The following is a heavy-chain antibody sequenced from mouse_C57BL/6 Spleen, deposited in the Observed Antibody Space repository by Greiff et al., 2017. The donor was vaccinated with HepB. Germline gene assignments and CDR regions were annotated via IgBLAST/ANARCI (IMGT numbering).Heavy chain of an antibody. V-gene: IGHV1-18*01. D-gene: IGHD2-5*01. CDR1: GYTFTDYN. CDR2: INPNNGGT. CDR3: ARKLSNYRFFAY. Sequence: EVQLQQSGPELVKPGASVKIPCKASGYTFTDYNMDWVKQSHGKSLEWIGDINPNNGGTIYNQKFKGKATLTVDKSSSTAYMELRSLTSEDTAVYYCARKLSNYRFFAYWGQGTLVTVSA. J-gene: IGHJ3*01.